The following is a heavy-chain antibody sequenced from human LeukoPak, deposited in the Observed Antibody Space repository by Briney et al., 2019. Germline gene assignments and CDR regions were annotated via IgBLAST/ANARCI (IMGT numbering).Heavy chain of an antibody. Sequence: GGSLRLSCAASGFTFSSYSMNWVRQAPGKGLERVSSISSSSSYIYYADSVKGRFTISRDNAKNSLYLQMNSLRAEDTAVYYCARDSSYDYVWGSYRASFDYWGQGTLVTVSS. CDR3: ARDSSYDYVWGSYRASFDY. J-gene: IGHJ4*02. CDR1: GFTFSSYS. CDR2: ISSSSSYI. D-gene: IGHD3-16*02. V-gene: IGHV3-21*01.